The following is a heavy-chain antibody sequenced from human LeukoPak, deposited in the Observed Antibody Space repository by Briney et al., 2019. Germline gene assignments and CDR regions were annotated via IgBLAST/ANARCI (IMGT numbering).Heavy chain of an antibody. V-gene: IGHV3-33*01. CDR1: GFTFSSYG. D-gene: IGHD4-17*01. CDR2: IWYDGSNK. Sequence: SGGSLRLSCAASGFTFSSYGMHWVRQAPGKGLEWVAVIWYDGSNKYYADSVKGRFTISRDNSKNTLYLQMNSLRAEDTAVYYCARDSSTVTTGAGYWGQGTLVTVSS. CDR3: ARDSSTVTTGAGY. J-gene: IGHJ4*02.